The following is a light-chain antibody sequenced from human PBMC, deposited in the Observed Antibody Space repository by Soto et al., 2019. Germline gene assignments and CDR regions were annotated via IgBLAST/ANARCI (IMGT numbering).Light chain of an antibody. Sequence: QSVLIQPASVSGSPGQSITVSCTGTSSDVGGYDYVSWYQQHPGNAPKLLISDVTNRPSGVSNRFSGSKSGNTASLTISGLQTEDEADYYCTSYTSSSTYVFGTGTKLTVL. V-gene: IGLV2-14*01. CDR3: TSYTSSSTYV. J-gene: IGLJ1*01. CDR2: DVT. CDR1: SSDVGGYDY.